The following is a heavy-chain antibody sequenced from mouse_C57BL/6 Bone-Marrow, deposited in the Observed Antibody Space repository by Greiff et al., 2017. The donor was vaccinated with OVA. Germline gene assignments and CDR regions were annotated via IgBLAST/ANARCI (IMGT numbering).Heavy chain of an antibody. CDR1: GYTFTSYD. V-gene: IGHV1-85*01. CDR3: AEEETAKTTFYDMDY. D-gene: IGHD3-2*02. CDR2: IYPRDGST. J-gene: IGHJ4*01. Sequence: VQLQQSGPELVKPGASVKLSCKASGYTFTSYDIKWVKQRPGPGIEWLGWIYPRDGSTKYKEKFKGQAPLNVDTSSSTAYMDLHCLTSEVSSVYFCAEEETAKTTFYDMDYWGKGTSVTVSS.